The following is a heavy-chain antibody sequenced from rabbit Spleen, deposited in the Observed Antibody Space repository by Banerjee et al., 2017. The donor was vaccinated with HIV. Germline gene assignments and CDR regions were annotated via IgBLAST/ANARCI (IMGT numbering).Heavy chain of an antibody. CDR2: IYAGKGST. J-gene: IGHJ6*01. CDR1: GIDFTNYY. V-gene: IGHV1S7*01. D-gene: IGHD7-1*01. Sequence: QLTETGGGLVQPGGSLTLSCKASGIDFTNYYISWVRQAPGKGLEWIGIIYAGKGSTDYASWVNGRFTISSDNAQSTVDLKMTSLTAADTATYFCARDTGTSFSTYGMDLWGPGTLVTVS. CDR3: ARDTGTSFSTYGMDL.